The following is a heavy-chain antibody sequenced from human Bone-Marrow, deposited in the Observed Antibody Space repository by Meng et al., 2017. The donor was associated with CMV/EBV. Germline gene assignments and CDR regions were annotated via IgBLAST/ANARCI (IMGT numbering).Heavy chain of an antibody. J-gene: IGHJ6*02. CDR2: INPNSGGT. Sequence: ASVKVSCKASGYTFTGYYMHWVRQAPGQGLEWMGWINPNSGGTNYAQKFQGRVTMTRDTSISTAYMELSRLRSDDTAVYYCATPYVDIVATIGGYYGMDVWGQGTTVTVSS. CDR3: ATPYVDIVATIGGYYGMDV. D-gene: IGHD5-12*01. V-gene: IGHV1-2*02. CDR1: GYTFTGYY.